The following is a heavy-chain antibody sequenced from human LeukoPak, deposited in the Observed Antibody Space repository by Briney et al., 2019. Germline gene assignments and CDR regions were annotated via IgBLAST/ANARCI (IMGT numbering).Heavy chain of an antibody. V-gene: IGHV1-2*02. J-gene: IGHJ4*02. CDR3: ARTHLRYFDWLAPGPPFDY. D-gene: IGHD3-9*01. Sequence: ASVKVSCKTSGYSFIDYYIHWVRQAPGQGLEWMGWINPNSADTNYAQNFQGRVTMTTDTSTSTAYMELRSLRSDDTAVYYCARTHLRYFDWLAPGPPFDYWGQGTLVTVSS. CDR1: GYSFIDYY. CDR2: INPNSADT.